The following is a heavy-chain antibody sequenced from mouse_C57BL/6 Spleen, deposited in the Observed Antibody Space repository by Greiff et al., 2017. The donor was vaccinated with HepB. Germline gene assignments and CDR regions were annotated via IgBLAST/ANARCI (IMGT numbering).Heavy chain of an antibody. D-gene: IGHD4-1*01. Sequence: EVQLVESGGGLVKPGGSLKLSCAASGFTFSSYAMSWVRQTPEKRLEWVATISDGGSYTYYPDNVKGRFTISRDNAKNNLYLQMSHLKSEDTAMYYCARGDWDRYWYFDVWGTGTTVTVSS. CDR1: GFTFSSYA. CDR2: ISDGGSYT. J-gene: IGHJ1*03. CDR3: ARGDWDRYWYFDV. V-gene: IGHV5-4*01.